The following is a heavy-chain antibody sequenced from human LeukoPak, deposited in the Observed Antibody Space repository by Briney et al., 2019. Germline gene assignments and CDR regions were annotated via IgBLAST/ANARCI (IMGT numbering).Heavy chain of an antibody. CDR1: GSTLSSYW. CDR2: MNSDGSST. J-gene: IGHJ4*02. Sequence: GGTLRLSCAASGSTLSSYWMHWVRQAPGKGLVWVSRMNSDGSSTTYADSVKGRFTISRDNAKNTLYLQMNSLRAEDTAVYHCAREAFNYGDHYFDYWGQGTLVTVSS. D-gene: IGHD4-17*01. V-gene: IGHV3-74*01. CDR3: AREAFNYGDHYFDY.